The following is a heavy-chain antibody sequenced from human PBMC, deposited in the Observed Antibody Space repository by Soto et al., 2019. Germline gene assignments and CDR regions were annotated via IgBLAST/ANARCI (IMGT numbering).Heavy chain of an antibody. V-gene: IGHV4-59*01. J-gene: IGHJ5*02. CDR3: AGLPEGEGNWFDP. CDR1: GASMSSYY. Sequence: QVQLQESGPGLVKPSETLSLTCNVSGASMSSYYWSWVRQPPGKGLEWIGYIFHTGSSNYSPSLKSQVNISIHTSKNQFSLRLSFLTVADTAVYYCAGLPEGEGNWFDPWGQGTLVTVSS. CDR2: IFHTGSS. D-gene: IGHD2-2*01.